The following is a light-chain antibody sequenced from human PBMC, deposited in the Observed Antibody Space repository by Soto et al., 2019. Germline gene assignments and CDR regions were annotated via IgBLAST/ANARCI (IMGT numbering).Light chain of an antibody. CDR3: QVWDSSTVV. Sequence: SSELTQPLSVSVALGQTARITCGGNNIGSKNVHWYQQKPGQVPVLVIYRDSNRPSGIPERFSGSNSGNTATLTISRAQAGDEADYYCQVWDSSTVVFGGGTKLTVL. V-gene: IGLV3-9*01. CDR1: NIGSKN. CDR2: RDS. J-gene: IGLJ2*01.